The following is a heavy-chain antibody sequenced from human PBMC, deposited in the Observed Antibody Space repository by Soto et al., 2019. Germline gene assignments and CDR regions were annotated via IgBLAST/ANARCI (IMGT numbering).Heavy chain of an antibody. V-gene: IGHV1-69*02. Sequence: GASVKVSCKASGGTFSSYTISWVRQAPGQGLEWMGRIIPILGIANYAQKFQGRVTITADKSTSTAYMELSSLRSEDTAVYYCASFVYIGGTRYSYGYHDDAFDIWGQGTMVTVSS. CDR2: IIPILGIA. CDR1: GGTFSSYT. CDR3: ASFVYIGGTRYSYGYHDDAFDI. J-gene: IGHJ3*02. D-gene: IGHD5-18*01.